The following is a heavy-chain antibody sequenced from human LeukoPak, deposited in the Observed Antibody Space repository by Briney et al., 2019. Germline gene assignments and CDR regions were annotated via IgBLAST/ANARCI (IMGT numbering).Heavy chain of an antibody. CDR2: ISGSGGST. V-gene: IGHV3-23*01. Sequence: GGSLRLSCAASGFTFSSYAMSWVRQAPGKGLEWVSAISGSGGSTYYADSVKGRFTISRDNSKNTLYLQMNSLRAEDTAVYYCAKDLVDYDSSGYYSYWGQGTLVTVSS. J-gene: IGHJ4*02. CDR1: GFTFSSYA. D-gene: IGHD3-22*01. CDR3: AKDLVDYDSSGYYSY.